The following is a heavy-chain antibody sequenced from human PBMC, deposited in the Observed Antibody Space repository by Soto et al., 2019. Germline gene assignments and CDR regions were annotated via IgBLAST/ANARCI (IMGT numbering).Heavy chain of an antibody. D-gene: IGHD1-1*01. Sequence: TSETLSLTCAVSSGSISSSNXWSWVRQPPGKGPEWIGEIYQSGATNYNPSLKSRVTISIDKSRNQFSLELTSVTAADTAVYYCAMRKQFNWNDINWFDPWGQGTLVTVSS. CDR1: SGSISSSNX. CDR2: IYQSGAT. V-gene: IGHV4-4*02. J-gene: IGHJ5*02. CDR3: AMRKQFNWNDINWFDP.